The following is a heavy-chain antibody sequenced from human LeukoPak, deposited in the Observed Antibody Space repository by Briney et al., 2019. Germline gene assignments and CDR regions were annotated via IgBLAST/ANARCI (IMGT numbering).Heavy chain of an antibody. J-gene: IGHJ6*02. D-gene: IGHD4-11*01. CDR1: GFTFSSYG. V-gene: IGHV3-30*18. Sequence: PGRSLRLSCAASGFTFSSYGMHWVRQAPGKGLEWVAVISYDGSNKYYADSVKGRFTISRDNSKNTLYLQMNSLRAEDTAVYYCAKDLREDYKRSHPISSFYGMDVWGQGTTVTVSS. CDR2: ISYDGSNK. CDR3: AKDLREDYKRSHPISSFYGMDV.